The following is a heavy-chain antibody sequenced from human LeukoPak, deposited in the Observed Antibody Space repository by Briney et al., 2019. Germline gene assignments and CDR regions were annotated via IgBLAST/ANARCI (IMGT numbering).Heavy chain of an antibody. CDR2: IYTSGST. CDR3: ARDRSLNYWAVAGTNQFDY. CDR1: GGSISSSSYY. V-gene: IGHV4-39*07. J-gene: IGHJ4*02. D-gene: IGHD6-19*01. Sequence: SETLSLTCTVSGGSISSSSYYWGWIRQPPGKDLEWIGRIYTSGSTNYNPSLKSRVTMSVDTSKNQFSLKLSSVTAADTAVYYCARDRSLNYWAVAGTNQFDYWGQGTLVTVSS.